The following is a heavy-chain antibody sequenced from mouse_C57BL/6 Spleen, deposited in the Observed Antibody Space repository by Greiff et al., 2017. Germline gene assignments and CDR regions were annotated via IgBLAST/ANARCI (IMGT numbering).Heavy chain of an antibody. V-gene: IGHV1-26*01. J-gene: IGHJ4*01. D-gene: IGHD2-4*01. CDR3: ARIYYDYDDGGGYAMDY. CDR2: INPNNGGT. Sequence: VQLQQSGPELVKPGASVKISCKASGYTFTDYYMNWVKQSHGKSLEWIGDINPNNGGTSYNQKFKGKATLTVDKSSSTAYMELRSLTSEDSAVYYCARIYYDYDDGGGYAMDYWGQGTSVTVSS. CDR1: GYTFTDYY.